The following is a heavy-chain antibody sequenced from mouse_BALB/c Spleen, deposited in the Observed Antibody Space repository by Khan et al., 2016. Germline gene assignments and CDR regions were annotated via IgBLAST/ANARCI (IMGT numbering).Heavy chain of an antibody. V-gene: IGHV5-9-1*01. CDR1: GFTFSSYA. J-gene: IGHJ2*01. D-gene: IGHD4-1*01. CDR2: ISSGGSDT. CDR3: ARPWAY. Sequence: EVELVESGGGLVKPGGSLTLSCAASGFTFSSYALSWVRLTPEKRLAWVATISSGGSDTYYSASVQVRFTISSYSVNNTLYLQMSSLRSEDTAMYYCARPWAYWGQGTTLTVSS.